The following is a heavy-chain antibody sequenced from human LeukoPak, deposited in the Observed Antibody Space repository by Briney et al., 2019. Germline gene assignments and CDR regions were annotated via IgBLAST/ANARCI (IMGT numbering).Heavy chain of an antibody. Sequence: PGGSLRLSCVASGFTFSSYSLNWVRQAPGKGLEWVSYIGVSSSLVRYADSVKGRLTISRDNSKNTLFLQMNSLRAEDTAVYYCAKDRSLDGGNSNGYFDSWGQGTLVTVSS. D-gene: IGHD4-23*01. CDR2: IGVSSSLV. V-gene: IGHV3-48*01. J-gene: IGHJ4*02. CDR1: GFTFSSYS. CDR3: AKDRSLDGGNSNGYFDS.